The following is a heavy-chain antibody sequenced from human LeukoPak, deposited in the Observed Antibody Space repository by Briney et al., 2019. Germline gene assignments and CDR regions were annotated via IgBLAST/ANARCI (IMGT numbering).Heavy chain of an antibody. CDR1: GYTFTGYY. V-gene: IGHV1-2*02. J-gene: IGHJ5*02. Sequence: VASVKVSCKASGYTFTGYYMHWVRLAPGQGLEWMGWINPNSGGTNYAQKFQGRVTMTRDTSISTAYMELSRLRSDDTAVYYCARGGIAAAGTRWFDPWGQGTLVTVSS. D-gene: IGHD6-13*01. CDR2: INPNSGGT. CDR3: ARGGIAAAGTRWFDP.